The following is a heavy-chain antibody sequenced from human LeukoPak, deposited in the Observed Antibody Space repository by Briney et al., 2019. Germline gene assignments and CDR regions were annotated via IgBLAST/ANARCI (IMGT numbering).Heavy chain of an antibody. CDR3: ARDRSTTMVRGVITLGY. CDR1: GFTVSSNY. D-gene: IGHD3-10*01. Sequence: GGSLRLSCAASGFTVSSNYVSWVRQAPGKGLEWVSVIYSGGSTYYADSVKGRFTISRDNSKNTLYLQMNSLRAEDTAVYYCARDRSTTMVRGVITLGYRGQGTLVTVSS. V-gene: IGHV3-66*01. CDR2: IYSGGST. J-gene: IGHJ4*02.